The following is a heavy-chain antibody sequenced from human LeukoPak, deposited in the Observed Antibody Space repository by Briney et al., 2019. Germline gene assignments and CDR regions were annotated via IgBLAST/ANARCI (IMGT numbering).Heavy chain of an antibody. D-gene: IGHD5-12*01. J-gene: IGHJ4*02. V-gene: IGHV3-48*02. CDR3: AREINDSGYDCLDY. Sequence: GGSLRLSCAASGFTFSSYSMNWVRQAPGKGLEWVSYISSSSTTYYADSVKGRFTISRDNAKNSLYLQMNSLRDEDTAVYYCAREINDSGYDCLDYWGQGTLVTVSS. CDR1: GFTFSSYS. CDR2: ISSSSTT.